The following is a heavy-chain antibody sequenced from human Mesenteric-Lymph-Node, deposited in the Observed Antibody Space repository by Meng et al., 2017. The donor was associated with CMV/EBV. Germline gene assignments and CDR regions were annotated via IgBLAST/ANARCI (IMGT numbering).Heavy chain of an antibody. D-gene: IGHD6-13*01. CDR3: ARDRTAAAGSGDGMDV. CDR1: GFTFSSYT. V-gene: IGHV3-48*04. Sequence: GESLKISCAASGFTFSSYTMHWVRQAPGKGLEWVSYISSSGSTIYYADSVKGRFTISRDNAKNSLYLQMNSLRAEDTAVYYCARDRTAAAGSGDGMDVWGQGTTVTVSS. CDR2: ISSSGSTI. J-gene: IGHJ6*02.